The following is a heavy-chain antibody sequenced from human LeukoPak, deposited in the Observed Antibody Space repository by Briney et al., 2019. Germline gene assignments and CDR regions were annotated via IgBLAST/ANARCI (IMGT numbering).Heavy chain of an antibody. Sequence: GASLRLSCAASGFTFSDHAMSWVRQAPGQGLEWVTTISRFDGDTKYADSVRGRFTISRDNSDNTLRLHLNSLRVEDTAIYYCAKSQSGAEKRPNFDSWGQGTLVIVSS. CDR1: GFTFSDHA. CDR3: AKSQSGAEKRPNFDS. D-gene: IGHD6-6*01. J-gene: IGHJ4*02. V-gene: IGHV3-23*01. CDR2: ISRFDGDT.